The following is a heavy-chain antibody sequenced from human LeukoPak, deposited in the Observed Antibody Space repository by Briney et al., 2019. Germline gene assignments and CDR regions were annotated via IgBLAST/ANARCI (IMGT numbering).Heavy chain of an antibody. J-gene: IGHJ5*02. Sequence: PETLSLTCAVYGGSFSGYYWSWIRQPPGKGLEWIGEINHSGSTNYNPSLKSRVTISVDTSKNQFSLKLSSVTAADTAVYYCARDQGWFDPWGQGTLVTVSS. CDR3: ARDQGWFDP. V-gene: IGHV4-34*01. CDR2: INHSGST. CDR1: GGSFSGYY.